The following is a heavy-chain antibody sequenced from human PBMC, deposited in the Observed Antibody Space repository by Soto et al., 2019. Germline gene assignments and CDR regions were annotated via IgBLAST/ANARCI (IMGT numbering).Heavy chain of an antibody. Sequence: QVQLQESGPGLVKPSGTLSLTCAVSAGSISSSSWWSWVRQPPGKGLEWIGEIYHSGSTSYSPSLKSPVTISVAKSKNQFSLKLSSVTAADTAVYYCARRGDGSGSLDYWGRGTLVTVSS. CDR1: AGSISSSSW. V-gene: IGHV4-4*02. D-gene: IGHD3-10*01. CDR2: IYHSGST. CDR3: ARRGDGSGSLDY. J-gene: IGHJ4*02.